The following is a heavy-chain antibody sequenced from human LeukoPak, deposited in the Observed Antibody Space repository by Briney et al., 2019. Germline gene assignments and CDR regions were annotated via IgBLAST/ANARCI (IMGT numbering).Heavy chain of an antibody. CDR1: GYTFTSYG. Sequence: AASVKVSCKASGYTFTSYGISWVRQAPGQGLEWMGWISAYNGNTNYAQKLQGRVTMTTDTSTSTAYMELRSLRSDDTAVYYCARVTIFGVVIGIHDAFDIWGQGAMVTVSS. J-gene: IGHJ3*02. CDR3: ARVTIFGVVIGIHDAFDI. CDR2: ISAYNGNT. D-gene: IGHD3-3*01. V-gene: IGHV1-18*01.